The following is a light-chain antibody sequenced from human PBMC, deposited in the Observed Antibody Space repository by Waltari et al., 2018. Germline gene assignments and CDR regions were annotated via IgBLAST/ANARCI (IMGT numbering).Light chain of an antibody. CDR1: QSVLYSSNNKNY. CDR2: WAS. CDR3: QEYYSTPLT. Sequence: DIVMTQSPDSLAVSLGERATIHCKSSQSVLYSSNNKNYLAWYPQKPGQPPKLLISWASTRESGVPDRFSGSGSGTDFTLTISSLQAEDVAVYYCQEYYSTPLTFGQGTKLEIK. V-gene: IGKV4-1*01. J-gene: IGKJ2*01.